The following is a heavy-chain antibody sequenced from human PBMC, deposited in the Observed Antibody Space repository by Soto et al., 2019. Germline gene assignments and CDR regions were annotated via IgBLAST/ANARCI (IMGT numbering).Heavy chain of an antibody. CDR3: ARVFRDWDCSGGSCYYFDY. J-gene: IGHJ4*02. V-gene: IGHV4-59*01. CDR1: GGSFSSYY. Sequence: QVQLQESGPGLVKPSETLSLTCTVSGGSFSSYYWSWIRQPPGKGLEWIGNIYFSGSTSYNPSLKSRFTISVDTSKNQFSLKLTSVTAADTAVYYCARVFRDWDCSGGSCYYFDYWGQGTLVTVSS. CDR2: IYFSGST. D-gene: IGHD2-15*01.